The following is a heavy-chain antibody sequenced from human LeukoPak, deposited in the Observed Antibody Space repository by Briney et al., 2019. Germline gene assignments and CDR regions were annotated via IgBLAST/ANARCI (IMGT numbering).Heavy chain of an antibody. CDR1: GFTFSSYA. V-gene: IGHV3-23*01. CDR2: ISGSGGST. CDR3: ARDGRVPAAIYYYYYMDV. D-gene: IGHD2-2*01. J-gene: IGHJ6*03. Sequence: GGSLRLSCAASGFTFSSYAMSWVRQAPGKGLEWVSAISGSGGSTYYADSVKGRFTISRDNSKNTLYLQMNSLRAEDTAVYYCARDGRVPAAIYYYYYMDVWGKGTTVTVSS.